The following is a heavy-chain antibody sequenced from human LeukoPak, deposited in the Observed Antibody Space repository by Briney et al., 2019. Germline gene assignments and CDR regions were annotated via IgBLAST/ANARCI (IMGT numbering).Heavy chain of an antibody. V-gene: IGHV4-34*01. CDR3: ARDATGWYGWAD. D-gene: IGHD6-19*01. CDR1: GGSFIGYF. CDR2: INHSGDT. Sequence: SETLSLTCAVYGGSFIGYFWSWIRQPPGKGLEWIGEINHSGDTNYNPSLESRVTMSGDTSKNQFSLKLTSVTAADTAVYYCARDATGWYGWADWGPGTLVVVSS. J-gene: IGHJ4*02.